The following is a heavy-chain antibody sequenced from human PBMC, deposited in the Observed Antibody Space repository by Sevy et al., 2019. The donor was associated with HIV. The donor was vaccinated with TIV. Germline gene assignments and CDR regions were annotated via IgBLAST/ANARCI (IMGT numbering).Heavy chain of an antibody. CDR1: GFAYSGYG. D-gene: IGHD6-19*01. CDR2: IWYDGSNK. Sequence: GGSLRLSCAAFGFAYSGYGMHWVRQAPGKGLEWVAVIWYDGSNKEYADSVKGRFTISRDNSKNTLYLQMNSLRAEDTAVYYCARDSIAVAGIGYYFDCWGQGTLVTVSS. CDR3: ARDSIAVAGIGYYFDC. V-gene: IGHV3-33*01. J-gene: IGHJ4*02.